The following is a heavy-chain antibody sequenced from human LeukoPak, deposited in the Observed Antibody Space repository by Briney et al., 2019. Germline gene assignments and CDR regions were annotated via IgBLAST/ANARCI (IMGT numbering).Heavy chain of an antibody. Sequence: ASVKVSFKASGYTFTSYDINWVRQATGQGLEWMGWMNPNSGNTGYAQKFQGRVTMTRNTSISTAYMVLSSLRSEDTAVYYCARDGIPRNFDYWGQGTLVTVSS. CDR1: GYTFTSYD. CDR3: ARDGIPRNFDY. V-gene: IGHV1-8*01. CDR2: MNPNSGNT. J-gene: IGHJ4*02. D-gene: IGHD1-1*01.